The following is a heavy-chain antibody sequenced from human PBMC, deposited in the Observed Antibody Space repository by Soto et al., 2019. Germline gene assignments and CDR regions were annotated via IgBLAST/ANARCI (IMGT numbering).Heavy chain of an antibody. CDR3: ALMVRGVPFDY. V-gene: IGHV1-8*01. CDR2: MNPNSGNT. J-gene: IGHJ4*02. Sequence: ASDKVSCKASGHNFTSYDINWARQATGQGLEWMGWMNPNSGNTGYAQKFQGRVTMTRNTSISTAYMELSSLRSEDTALHYCALMVRGVPFDYWGRGTLVTVSS. D-gene: IGHD3-10*01. CDR1: GHNFTSYD.